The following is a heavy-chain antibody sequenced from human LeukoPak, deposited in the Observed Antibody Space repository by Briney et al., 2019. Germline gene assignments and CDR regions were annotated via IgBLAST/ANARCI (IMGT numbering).Heavy chain of an antibody. V-gene: IGHV4-31*03. Sequence: SETLSLTCTVSGGSISSGGYYWSWIRQHPGKRLEWIGYIYYSGSTYYNPSLKSRVTISVDTSKNQFSLKLSSVTAADTAVYYCARFGELPYQNYFDYWGQGTLVTVSS. CDR3: ARFGELPYQNYFDY. CDR2: IYYSGST. D-gene: IGHD1-26*01. CDR1: GGSISSGGYY. J-gene: IGHJ4*02.